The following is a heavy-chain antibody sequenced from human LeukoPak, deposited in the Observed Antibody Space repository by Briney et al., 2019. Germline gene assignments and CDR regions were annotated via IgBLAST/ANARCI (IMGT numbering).Heavy chain of an antibody. D-gene: IGHD3-22*01. Sequence: AASVKVSCKASGYTFSKYGISWVRQAPGQGLEWMGWISGYNAYTHYAQKLQGRVTMTTDTSTSTAYMELRSLRSDDTAVYYCARGRTYYYDSSGWTYAFDIWGQGTMVTVSS. CDR3: ARGRTYYYDSSGWTYAFDI. J-gene: IGHJ3*02. CDR1: GYTFSKYG. CDR2: ISGYNAYT. V-gene: IGHV1-18*01.